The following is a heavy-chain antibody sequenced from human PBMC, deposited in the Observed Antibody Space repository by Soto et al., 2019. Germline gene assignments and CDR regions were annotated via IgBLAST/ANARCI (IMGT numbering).Heavy chain of an antibody. CDR2: ISTDRGDT. CDR1: GYSFTTHY. J-gene: IGHJ4*02. D-gene: IGHD2-15*01. V-gene: IGHV1-18*01. Sequence: QVQLVQSGAEVKKPGASVKVSCKASGYSFTTHYITWLLQAPGKGLEWVGGISTDRGDTIYPQNLQGRVTMTTDSSTSTVYMELKSLRSEDTAVYYCARDDLNRGGKYFDYWGQGTLVTVSS. CDR3: ARDDLNRGGKYFDY.